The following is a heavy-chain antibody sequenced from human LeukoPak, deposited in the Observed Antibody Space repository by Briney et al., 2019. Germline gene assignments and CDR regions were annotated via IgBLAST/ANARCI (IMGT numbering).Heavy chain of an antibody. J-gene: IGHJ5*02. CDR1: GGSISSSSYD. CDR3: ARSTYLIVVVVAATHSGNWFDP. Sequence: PSQTLSLTCTVAGGSISSSSYDWGWIRQPPGKGLEWFGSIYYSGSTYYNPSLKSRVTISVDTSKNQFSLKLSSVTAADTAVYYCARSTYLIVVVVAATHSGNWFDPWGQGTLVTVSS. CDR2: IYYSGST. D-gene: IGHD2-15*01. V-gene: IGHV4-39*01.